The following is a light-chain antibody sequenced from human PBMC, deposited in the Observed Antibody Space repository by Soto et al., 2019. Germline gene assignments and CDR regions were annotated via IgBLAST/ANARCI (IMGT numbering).Light chain of an antibody. J-gene: IGKJ4*01. CDR1: QSISSW. V-gene: IGKV1-5*01. Sequence: DIQMTQSPSTLSASVGDRVTITCRASQSISSWLAWYQQKPGKAPKLLIYAASTLQSGVPSRFSGSGSGTEFTLTISSLQPEDFATYYCQQQVTFGGGTKVDIK. CDR2: AAS. CDR3: QQQVT.